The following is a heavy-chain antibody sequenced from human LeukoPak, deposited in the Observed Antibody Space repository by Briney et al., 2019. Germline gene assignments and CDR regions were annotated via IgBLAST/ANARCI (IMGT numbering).Heavy chain of an antibody. CDR2: INPYNGGT. D-gene: IGHD3-22*01. V-gene: IGHV1-2*02. J-gene: IGHJ4*02. CDR3: ARAPDSDSSGYSH. CDR1: GYTFTGYY. Sequence: ASVKVSCKASGYTFTGYYMHWVRQAPGQGLEWMAWINPYNGGTNYAQRFQGRVTVATDTSISTAYMELSRLRSDDTAVCYCARAPDSDSSGYSHWGQGTLVTVAP.